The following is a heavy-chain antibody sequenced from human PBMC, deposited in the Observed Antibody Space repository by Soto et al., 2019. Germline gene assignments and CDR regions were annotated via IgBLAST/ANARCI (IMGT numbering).Heavy chain of an antibody. CDR3: GIVDMITFGGITGPNDAFDR. Sequence: ETLSLTCAVYGGSFSGYYWSWIRQPPGKGLEWIGEINHSGSTNYNPSLKSRVTISVDTSKNQFSLKLSSVTAADTAVYYCGIVDMITFGGITGPNDAFDRWGQGKMVTVPS. V-gene: IGHV4-34*01. CDR2: INHSGST. J-gene: IGHJ3*01. D-gene: IGHD3-16*01. CDR1: GGSFSGYY.